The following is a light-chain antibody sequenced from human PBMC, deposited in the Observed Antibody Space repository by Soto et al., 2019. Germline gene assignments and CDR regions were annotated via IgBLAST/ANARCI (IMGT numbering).Light chain of an antibody. CDR3: AAWDDSLNGVV. V-gene: IGLV1-44*01. CDR1: SSNIGSNT. CDR2: SNN. Sequence: QSVLTQPPSASGTPGQRVTISCSGSSSNIGSNTVNWYQQLPRTAPKLIIYSNNQRPSGIPDRFSGSKSGTSASQAISGLQSEDEADYYCAAWDDSLNGVVFGRGTKLTVL. J-gene: IGLJ2*01.